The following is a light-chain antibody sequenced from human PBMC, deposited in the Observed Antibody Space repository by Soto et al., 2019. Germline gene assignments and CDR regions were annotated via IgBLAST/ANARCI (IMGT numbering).Light chain of an antibody. J-gene: IGKJ2*01. V-gene: IGKV1-39*01. CDR1: QTIAMY. CDR3: QQSFTTPYT. Sequence: DIQMTQSPSSLSASVGDRVTITCRASQTIAMYANWFQQKPGKAPKPLIYTTSSLQSGVPPRFSGSGSETDFTLTIRRLQPEDSATYYCQQSFTTPYTFGHGTTLEIK. CDR2: TTS.